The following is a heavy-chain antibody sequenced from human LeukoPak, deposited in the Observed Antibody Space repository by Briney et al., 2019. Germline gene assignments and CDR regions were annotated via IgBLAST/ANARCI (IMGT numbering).Heavy chain of an antibody. J-gene: IGHJ4*02. Sequence: SETLSLTCAVSGGSISSIKWWSWVRQPPGKGLEWIGEFYHGGNTNYNLSLKSRVSISVDKSKNQFSLKLSSVTAADTAVYYCVRNIVGANAFDYWGQGTLVTVSS. CDR1: GGSISSIKW. V-gene: IGHV4-4*02. CDR3: VRNIVGANAFDY. CDR2: FYHGGNT. D-gene: IGHD1-26*01.